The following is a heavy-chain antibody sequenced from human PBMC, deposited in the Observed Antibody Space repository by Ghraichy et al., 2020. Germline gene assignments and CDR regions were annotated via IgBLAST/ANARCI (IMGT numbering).Heavy chain of an antibody. V-gene: IGHV3-23*01. J-gene: IGHJ4*02. CDR2: ISGSGGST. Sequence: VGSLRLSCAASGFTFSSYAMSWVRQAPGKGLEWVSAISGSGGSTYNADSVKGRFTISRDNSKNTLYLQMNSLRAEDTAVYYCAKVGVVVTAMSCYFDYWGQGTLVTVSS. CDR1: GFTFSSYA. D-gene: IGHD2-21*02. CDR3: AKVGVVVTAMSCYFDY.